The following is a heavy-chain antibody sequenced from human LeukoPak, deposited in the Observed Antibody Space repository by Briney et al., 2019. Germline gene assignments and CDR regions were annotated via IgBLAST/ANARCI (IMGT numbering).Heavy chain of an antibody. CDR3: ARRRHNSYDSSPFDY. Sequence: ASVKVSCKASGYTFTGYYMHWVRQAPGQGLEWMGWINPNSGGTNYAQKFQGWVTMTRDTSISTAYMELSRLRSDDTAVYYCARRRHNSYDSSPFDYWGQGTLVTVSS. D-gene: IGHD3-22*01. J-gene: IGHJ4*02. CDR2: INPNSGGT. CDR1: GYTFTGYY. V-gene: IGHV1-2*04.